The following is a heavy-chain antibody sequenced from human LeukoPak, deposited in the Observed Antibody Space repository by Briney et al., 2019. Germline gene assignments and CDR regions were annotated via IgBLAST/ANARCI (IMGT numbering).Heavy chain of an antibody. CDR2: IYTRGTP. V-gene: IGHV4-4*07. J-gene: IGHJ6*03. CDR1: GVSLSNSY. D-gene: IGHD3-22*01. Sequence: SETLSLTCAVSGVSLSNSYWSWIRQSAGKGLEWIGRIYTRGTPNYNPSLKSRVTLSLDTSNNLFSLKLTSVTAADTAVYYCARVIGAPGPNYYYYYMDVWGEGTTVTVSS. CDR3: ARVIGAPGPNYYYYYMDV.